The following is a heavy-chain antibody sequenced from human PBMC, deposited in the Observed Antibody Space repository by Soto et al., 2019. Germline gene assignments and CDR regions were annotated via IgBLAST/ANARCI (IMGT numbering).Heavy chain of an antibody. Sequence: GESLKISCKGSGYSFTSYWIGWVRQMPGKGLEWMGIIYPGDSDTRYSPSFQGQVTISADKSISTAYLQWSSLKASDTAMYYCARGAYCSSTSCYPWFDPWGQGTLVTVSS. D-gene: IGHD2-2*01. J-gene: IGHJ5*02. V-gene: IGHV5-51*01. CDR3: ARGAYCSSTSCYPWFDP. CDR2: IYPGDSDT. CDR1: GYSFTSYW.